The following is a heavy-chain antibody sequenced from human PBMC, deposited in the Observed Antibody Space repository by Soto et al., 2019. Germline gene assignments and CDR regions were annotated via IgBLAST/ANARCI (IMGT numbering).Heavy chain of an antibody. J-gene: IGHJ4*02. CDR1: GFTFSSYG. D-gene: IGHD1-26*01. V-gene: IGHV3-30*19. CDR2: ISYDGSNK. CDR3: ARVWEYYFDY. Sequence: VQLVESGGGVVQPGRSLRLSCAASGFTFSSYGMHWVRQAPGKGLEWVAVISYDGSNKYYADSVKGRFTISRDNSKNTLYLQMNSLRAEDTAVYYCARVWEYYFDYWGQGTLVTVSS.